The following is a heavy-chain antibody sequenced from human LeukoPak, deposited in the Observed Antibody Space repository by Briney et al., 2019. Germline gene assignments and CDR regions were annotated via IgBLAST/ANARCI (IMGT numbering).Heavy chain of an antibody. Sequence: SETLSLTCTVSGGSISSGGYYWSWIRQHPGKGLEWIGYIYYSGSTYYNPSLKSRVTISVDTSKNQFSLNLSSVTAADTAVYYCARAPYGSGSYYDPDYYYGKDVWGQGTTVTVSS. CDR3: ARAPYGSGSYYDPDYYYGKDV. CDR1: GGSISSGGYY. J-gene: IGHJ6*02. D-gene: IGHD3-10*01. V-gene: IGHV4-31*03. CDR2: IYYSGST.